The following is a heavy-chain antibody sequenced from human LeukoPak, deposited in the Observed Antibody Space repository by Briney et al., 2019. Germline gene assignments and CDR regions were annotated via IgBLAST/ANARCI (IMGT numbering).Heavy chain of an antibody. V-gene: IGHV4-34*01. CDR1: GGSFRGYY. Sequence: SETLSLTCAVYGGSFRGYYWSWIRQPPGKGLEWIGEINHSGSTNYNPPLKSRVTISVDTSKNQFSLKLSSVTAADTAVHYCARGKGITIFGVPRYFDYWGQGTLVTVSS. CDR2: INHSGST. D-gene: IGHD3-3*01. CDR3: ARGKGITIFGVPRYFDY. J-gene: IGHJ4*02.